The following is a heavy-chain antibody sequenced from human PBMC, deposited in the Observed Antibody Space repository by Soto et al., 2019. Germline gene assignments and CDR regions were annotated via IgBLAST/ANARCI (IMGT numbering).Heavy chain of an antibody. V-gene: IGHV3-21*01. CDR3: ARDPAEYYDFWSGYPDLGGMDV. CDR1: GFTFSSYS. Sequence: NPGGSLRLSCAASGFTFSSYSMNWVRQAPGKGLEWVSSISSSSYIYYADSVKGRFTISRDNAKNSLYLQMNSLRAEDAAVYYCARDPAEYYDFWSGYPDLGGMDVWGQGTTVTVSS. D-gene: IGHD3-3*01. CDR2: ISSSSYI. J-gene: IGHJ6*02.